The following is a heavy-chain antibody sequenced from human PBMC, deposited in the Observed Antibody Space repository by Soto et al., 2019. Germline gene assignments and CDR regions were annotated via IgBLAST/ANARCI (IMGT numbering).Heavy chain of an antibody. Sequence: SETLSLTCTVSGGSISSYYWSWIRQPPGKGLEWIGYIYYSGSTNYNPSLKSRVTISVDTSKNQFSLKLSSVTAADTAVYYCARLGAPFHDILTGYYSFYGMDVWGQGTTVTVSS. V-gene: IGHV4-59*08. CDR2: IYYSGST. CDR3: ARLGAPFHDILTGYYSFYGMDV. D-gene: IGHD3-9*01. CDR1: GGSISSYY. J-gene: IGHJ6*02.